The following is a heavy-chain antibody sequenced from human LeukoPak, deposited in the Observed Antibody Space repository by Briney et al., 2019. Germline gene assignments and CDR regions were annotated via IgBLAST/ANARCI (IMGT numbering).Heavy chain of an antibody. CDR1: GYTFIGYH. CDR3: ASYNYGNFDY. V-gene: IGHV1-2*06. D-gene: IGHD5-24*01. J-gene: IGHJ4*02. Sequence: GASVKVSCKASGYTFIGYHIHWVRQAPGQGLEWMGRINPNSGGTNYAQKFHDRVTMTRDTSISTAYMELSRVRSDDTAVYYCASYNYGNFDYWGQGTLVTVSS. CDR2: INPNSGGT.